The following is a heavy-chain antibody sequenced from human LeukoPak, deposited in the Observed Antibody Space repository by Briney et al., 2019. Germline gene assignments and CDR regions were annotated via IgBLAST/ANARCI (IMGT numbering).Heavy chain of an antibody. D-gene: IGHD3-10*01. CDR3: ARAYGSGSYGLDY. CDR1: GFTFSSYS. J-gene: IGHJ4*02. V-gene: IGHV3-21*01. Sequence: GGSLRLSCAASGFTFSSYSMNWVRQAPGKGLEWVSSISSSSSYIYYADSVKGRFTISRDNAKNSLYLQMNSLRAEDTAVYYCARAYGSGSYGLDYWGQGTLVTVSS. CDR2: ISSSSSYI.